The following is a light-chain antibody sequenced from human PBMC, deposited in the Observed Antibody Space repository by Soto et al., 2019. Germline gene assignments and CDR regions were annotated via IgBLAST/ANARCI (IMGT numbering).Light chain of an antibody. J-gene: IGLJ3*02. CDR3: CSYAGTYTLV. CDR1: SSDLGGYDF. V-gene: IGLV2-11*01. Sequence: QSVLTQPRSVSGSPGQSVTISFSGTSSDLGGYDFVSWYQQHPGKAPKLMISDVSERPSGVPDRFSGSKSANTASLTISGLQAEDEADYYCCSYAGTYTLVFGGGTKLTVL. CDR2: DVS.